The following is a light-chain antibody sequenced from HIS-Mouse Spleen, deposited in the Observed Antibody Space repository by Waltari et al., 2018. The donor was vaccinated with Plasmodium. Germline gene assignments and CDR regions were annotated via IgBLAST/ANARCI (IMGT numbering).Light chain of an antibody. Sequence: QSALTQPRSVSGSPGQSVTISCTGTSSDVGGYNYVSWYQQHPGKAPKRMIYDVSNRPSGGPDRFSGSKAGNTASLTSSGLQAEDEADYYCCSYAGSYTLVFGGGTKLTVL. J-gene: IGLJ2*01. V-gene: IGLV2-11*01. CDR2: DVS. CDR3: CSYAGSYTLV. CDR1: SSDVGGYNY.